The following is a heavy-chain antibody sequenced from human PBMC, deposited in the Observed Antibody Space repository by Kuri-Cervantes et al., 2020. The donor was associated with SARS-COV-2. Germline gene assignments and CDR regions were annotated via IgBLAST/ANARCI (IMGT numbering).Heavy chain of an antibody. CDR3: ARWGYSRGAFDI. J-gene: IGHJ3*02. Sequence: SETLSLTCALYGDSFSGFYYSWIRQPPGKGLEWIGDINHSGTTNYNPSLESRVTISVDTSKNQFSLKLSSVTAADTAVYYCARWGYSRGAFDIWGQGTMVTVSS. V-gene: IGHV4-34*01. CDR2: INHSGTT. D-gene: IGHD6-13*01. CDR1: GDSFSGFY.